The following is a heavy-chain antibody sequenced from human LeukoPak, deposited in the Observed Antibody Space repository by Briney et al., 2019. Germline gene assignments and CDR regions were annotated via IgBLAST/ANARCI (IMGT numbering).Heavy chain of an antibody. D-gene: IGHD6-13*01. Sequence: SVKVSCKASGGTFSSYAISWVRQAPGQGLEWMGGIIPIFGTANYAQKFQGRVTMTRDTSTSTVYMELSSLRSEDTAVYYCASSSWSHYFDYWGQGTLVTVSS. J-gene: IGHJ4*02. CDR3: ASSSWSHYFDY. CDR1: GGTFSSYA. V-gene: IGHV1-69*05. CDR2: IIPIFGTA.